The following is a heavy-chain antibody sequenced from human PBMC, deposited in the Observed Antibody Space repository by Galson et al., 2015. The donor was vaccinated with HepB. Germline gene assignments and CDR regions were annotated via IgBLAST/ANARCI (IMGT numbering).Heavy chain of an antibody. CDR1: GFTFSSYG. J-gene: IGHJ5*02. CDR2: IWYDGSNK. D-gene: IGHD3-10*01. V-gene: IGHV3-33*01. Sequence: SLRLSCAASGFTFSSYGMHWVRQAPGKGLEWVAVIWYDGSNKYYADSVKGRFTISRDNSKNTLYLQMNSLRAEDTAVYYCARPGEEYYYGTHWFDPWGQGTLVTVSS. CDR3: ARPGEEYYYGTHWFDP.